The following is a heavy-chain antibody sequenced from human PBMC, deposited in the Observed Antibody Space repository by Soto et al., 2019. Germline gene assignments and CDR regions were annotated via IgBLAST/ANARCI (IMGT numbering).Heavy chain of an antibody. Sequence: GASVKVSCKASGYTFTSYYMHWVRQAPGQRLEWMGGIIPIFGTANYAQKFQGRVTITADESTSTAYMELNSLRAEDTAVYYCARDRVESGYPEYFQHWGQGTLVTVSS. D-gene: IGHD3-22*01. CDR3: ARDRVESGYPEYFQH. V-gene: IGHV1-69*13. J-gene: IGHJ1*01. CDR1: GYTFTSYY. CDR2: IIPIFGTA.